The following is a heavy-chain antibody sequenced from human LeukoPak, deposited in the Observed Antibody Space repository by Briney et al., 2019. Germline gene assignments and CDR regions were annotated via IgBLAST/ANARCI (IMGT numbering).Heavy chain of an antibody. CDR2: ISSNNNI. D-gene: IGHD2-2*01. V-gene: IGHV3-69-1*01. Sequence: PGGSLRLSCVGSGFTFSSYAMNWARQAPGKGLEWVSSISSNNNIYYADSVKGRFTISRDNAKNSLSLRMNGLRGEDTAVYYCGREDCNNVRCYGASDAWGQGTLVTVSS. CDR3: GREDCNNVRCYGASDA. CDR1: GFTFSSYA. J-gene: IGHJ5*02.